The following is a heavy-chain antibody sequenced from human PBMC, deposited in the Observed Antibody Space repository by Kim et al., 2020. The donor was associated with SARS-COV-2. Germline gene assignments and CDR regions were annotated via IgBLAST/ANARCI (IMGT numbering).Heavy chain of an antibody. CDR3: ARPEYDFWSGYYSNYYGMDV. Sequence: ASVKVSCKASGYTFTSYAMHWVRQAPGQRLEWMGWINAGNGNTKYSQKFQGRVTITRDTSASTAYMELSSLRSEDTAVYYCARPEYDFWSGYYSNYYGMDVWGQGTTVTVSS. V-gene: IGHV1-3*01. CDR1: GYTFTSYA. J-gene: IGHJ6*02. CDR2: INAGNGNT. D-gene: IGHD3-3*01.